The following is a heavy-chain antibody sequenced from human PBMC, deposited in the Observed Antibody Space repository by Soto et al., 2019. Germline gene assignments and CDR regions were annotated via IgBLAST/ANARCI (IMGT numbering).Heavy chain of an antibody. CDR1: GDSVSTNTAT. V-gene: IGHV6-1*01. D-gene: IGHD3-22*01. CDR3: VRLIGNSWLDS. CDR2: TYYRSRWYF. J-gene: IGHJ5*01. Sequence: QTLSLTCDISGDSVSTNTATWDWIRQSPSRGLEWLGRTYYRSRWYFDYAVSVKSRITISPDISNNQVSLQLTSVTPDDTAIYYCVRLIGNSWLDSWGQGTLVIVSS.